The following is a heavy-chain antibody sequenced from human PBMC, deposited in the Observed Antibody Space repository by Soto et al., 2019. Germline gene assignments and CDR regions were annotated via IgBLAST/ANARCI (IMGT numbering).Heavy chain of an antibody. CDR2: TYYKSKWYY. J-gene: IGHJ6*03. Sequence: SQTLSLTCDISGDSVSSNSAGWNWIRQTPSRGLEWLGRTYYKSKWYYTYAASVKSRITVSPDTSKNQFSLQLTSVIPEDTAVYYCARGSWDDVSGHYYMDVWDKGTTVTVSS. D-gene: IGHD1-1*01. CDR3: ARGSWDDVSGHYYMDV. CDR1: GDSVSSNSAG. V-gene: IGHV6-1*01.